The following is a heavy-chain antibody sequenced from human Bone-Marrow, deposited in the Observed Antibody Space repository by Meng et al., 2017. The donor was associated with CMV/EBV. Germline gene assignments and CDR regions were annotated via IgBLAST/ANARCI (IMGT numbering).Heavy chain of an antibody. CDR3: ASSIRGAAFDAFDI. J-gene: IGHJ3*02. D-gene: IGHD3-10*01. V-gene: IGHV4-39*07. CDR1: GGSINSYTYY. CDR2: IYYSGSA. Sequence: SETPSLTCTVSGGSINSYTYYWGWIRQPPGKGLEWIGSIYYSGSAYYNPSLKSRVTISVDTSKNQFSLKLSSVTAADTAVYYCASSIRGAAFDAFDIWGQGTMVTVSS.